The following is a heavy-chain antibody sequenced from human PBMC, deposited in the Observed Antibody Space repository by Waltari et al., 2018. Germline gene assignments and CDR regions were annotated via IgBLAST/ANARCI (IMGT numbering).Heavy chain of an antibody. J-gene: IGHJ4*02. CDR1: GFTFSRYA. V-gene: IGHV3-23*01. CDR3: AKASLRTCSGARCYHFDY. D-gene: IGHD2-15*01. Sequence: EVQLLDSGGGLVQPGGSLRLSCAASGFTFSRYAMSWVRQAPGKRLEWVSTFSGGIDTTYYANSVKGRFTISRDNSKNTLYLQVNSLRAEDTAVYYCAKASLRTCSGARCYHFDYWGQGTVVTVSS. CDR2: FSGGIDTT.